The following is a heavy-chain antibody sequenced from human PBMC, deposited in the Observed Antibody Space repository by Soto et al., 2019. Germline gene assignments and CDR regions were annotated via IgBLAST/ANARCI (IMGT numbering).Heavy chain of an antibody. V-gene: IGHV4-30-4*08. Sequence: TLPLTYSVSGAVVTSGENYWSWVRQPPGKGLEWLGYIYDSGVTSYTPALKSRVTLSLDRPNNQVSLKLRSVTAADAAVYFCVRYLAHGYIGNFWGHGTLVTGSS. D-gene: IGHD5-18*01. CDR2: IYDSGVT. CDR3: VRYLAHGYIGNF. J-gene: IGHJ4*01. CDR1: GAVVTSGENY.